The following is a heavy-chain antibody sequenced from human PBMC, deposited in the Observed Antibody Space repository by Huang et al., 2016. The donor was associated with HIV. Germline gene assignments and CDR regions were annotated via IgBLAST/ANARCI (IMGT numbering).Heavy chain of an antibody. CDR3: ARDRRLQIVPSDY. V-gene: IGHV4-59*11. D-gene: IGHD5-12*01. J-gene: IGHJ4*02. CDR2: VHHRGRT. CDR1: GDSITNHY. Sequence: QVQLQESGPGLVKPSETLSLSCTVSGDSITNHYWDWMRQPPGTGLEWIASVHHRGRTNDNPSLKSRGTISVDTSRNQVSLRLSSVTAADTAVYYCARDRRLQIVPSDYWGRGTLVTVSS.